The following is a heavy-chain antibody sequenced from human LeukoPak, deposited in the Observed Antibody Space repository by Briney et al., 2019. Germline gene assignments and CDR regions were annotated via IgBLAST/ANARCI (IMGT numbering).Heavy chain of an antibody. CDR1: GGSFSGYY. Sequence: SETLSLTCAVYGGSFSGYYWSWIRQPPGKGLEWIGEINHSGSTNYNPSLKSRVTISVDTSKNQFSLKLSSVAAADTAVYYCGAYGYAFDIWGQGTMVTVSS. J-gene: IGHJ3*02. D-gene: IGHD2-2*03. V-gene: IGHV4-34*01. CDR2: INHSGST. CDR3: GAYGYAFDI.